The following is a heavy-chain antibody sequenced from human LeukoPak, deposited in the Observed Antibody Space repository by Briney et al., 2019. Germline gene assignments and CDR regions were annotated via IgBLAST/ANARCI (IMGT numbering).Heavy chain of an antibody. D-gene: IGHD6-19*01. Sequence: PGGSLRLSCAASGFTFSSYGMHWVREAPGEGLEWVAVISYDGSNKYYADSVKGRFTISRDNSKNTLYLQMNSLRAEDTAVYYCARDLSAAFDFWGQGVLVTVSS. CDR2: ISYDGSNK. CDR3: ARDLSAAFDF. V-gene: IGHV3-30*03. CDR1: GFTFSSYG. J-gene: IGHJ4*02.